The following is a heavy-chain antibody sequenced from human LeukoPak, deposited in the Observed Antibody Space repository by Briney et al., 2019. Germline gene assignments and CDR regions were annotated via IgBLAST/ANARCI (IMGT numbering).Heavy chain of an antibody. V-gene: IGHV4-39*07. J-gene: IGHJ6*02. Sequence: SETLSLTCTVSGGSISSSSYYWGWIRQPPGKGPEWIGSIYYSGSTNYNPSLKSRVTISVDTSKNQFSLKLSSVTAADTAVYYCARDSMLDGMDVWGQGTTVTVSS. CDR3: ARDSMLDGMDV. CDR2: IYYSGST. D-gene: IGHD3-10*02. CDR1: GGSISSSSYY.